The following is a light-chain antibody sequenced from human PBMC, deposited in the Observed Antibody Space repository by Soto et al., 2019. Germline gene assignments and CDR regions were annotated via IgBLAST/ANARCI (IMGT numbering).Light chain of an antibody. CDR1: QSVSSSY. J-gene: IGKJ5*01. Sequence: EIVLMQSPGTLSLSPGERATLSCRASQSVSSSYLAWYQQKPGQAPRLLIYGASSRATGIPDRFSGSGSGTDFTLTISRLEPEDFAVYYCQQYGSPITFGQGTRLENK. CDR2: GAS. V-gene: IGKV3-20*01. CDR3: QQYGSPIT.